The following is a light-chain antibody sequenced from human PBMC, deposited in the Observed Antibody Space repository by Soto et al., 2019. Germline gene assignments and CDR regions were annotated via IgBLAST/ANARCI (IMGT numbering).Light chain of an antibody. Sequence: QSALTQPASVSGSPGQSITISCTGTSSDVENYNYVSWYQKYPGKAPKLIIYLVSNRPSGISNRFSGSMSGNTASLTISGLKDEDEADYSCTAWGVFGPGTKGTV. V-gene: IGLV2-14*01. J-gene: IGLJ1*01. CDR1: SSDVENYNY. CDR2: LVS. CDR3: TAWGV.